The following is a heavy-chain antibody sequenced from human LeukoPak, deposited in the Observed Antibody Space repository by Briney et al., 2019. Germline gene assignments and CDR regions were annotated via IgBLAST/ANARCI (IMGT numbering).Heavy chain of an antibody. V-gene: IGHV1-18*01. Sequence: AAVKVACQASGYTFTSYVFSWVRQTPGRGLEWMGWISAYNGNTNYAQKLQGRVAMTTDTSTSTAYMELRSLRSDDTAVYYCASMGSYGDYGLGLNDAFDIWGQGTMVTVSS. CDR2: ISAYNGNT. CDR3: ASMGSYGDYGLGLNDAFDI. J-gene: IGHJ3*02. CDR1: GYTFTSYV. D-gene: IGHD4-17*01.